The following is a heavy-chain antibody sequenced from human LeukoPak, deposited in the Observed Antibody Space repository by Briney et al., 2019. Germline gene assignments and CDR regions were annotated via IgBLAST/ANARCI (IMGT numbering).Heavy chain of an antibody. V-gene: IGHV1-18*01. J-gene: IGHJ4*02. CDR2: ISAYNGNT. Sequence: ASVKVSCKASGYTFTNYGISWVRQAPGQGLECMGWISAYNGNTNYAQRFQGRVTMTRDTSIRTAYMELSSLRSEDTAVYYCARDNDSRDPPHFDYWGQGTLVTVSS. CDR3: ARDNDSRDPPHFDY. D-gene: IGHD3-16*01. CDR1: GYTFTNYG.